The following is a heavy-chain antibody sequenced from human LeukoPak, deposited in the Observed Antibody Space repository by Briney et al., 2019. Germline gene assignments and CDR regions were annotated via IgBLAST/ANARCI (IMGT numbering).Heavy chain of an antibody. D-gene: IGHD3-22*01. Sequence: SETLSLTCSVSGGAIISYYWSWIRQPAGKGPEWIGRIYPTGNTDYNPSLKTRVTMSTDLSKKQFSLRLRSVTAADTAVYYCARLKFYDSTGYSPAYYMDVWGTGTAVTASS. CDR2: IYPTGNT. J-gene: IGHJ6*03. CDR3: ARLKFYDSTGYSPAYYMDV. V-gene: IGHV4-4*07. CDR1: GGAIISYY.